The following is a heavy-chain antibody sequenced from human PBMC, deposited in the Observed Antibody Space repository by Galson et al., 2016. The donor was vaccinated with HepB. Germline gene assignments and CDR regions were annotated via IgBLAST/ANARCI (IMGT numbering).Heavy chain of an antibody. J-gene: IGHJ6*02. Sequence: SLRLSCAASGFTFEDYAMYWARQAPGKGLEWVSGISWNSGSIGYADSVKGRFTISRDNAKNSLYVQMNSLRTEDTSLYYCSKARSGDYDFWSGRPTVFGMYVWGQGTTVIVSS. CDR3: SKARSGDYDFWSGRPTVFGMYV. V-gene: IGHV3-9*01. D-gene: IGHD3-3*01. CDR1: GFTFEDYA. CDR2: ISWNSGSI.